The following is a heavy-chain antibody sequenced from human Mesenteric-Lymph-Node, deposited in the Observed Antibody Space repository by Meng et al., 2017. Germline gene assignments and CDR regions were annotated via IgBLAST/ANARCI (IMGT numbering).Heavy chain of an antibody. J-gene: IGHJ4*02. CDR1: GDIGSSNCAA. D-gene: IGHD6-19*01. CDR2: TYNRSKWYN. CDR3: ARSGSSGWIDY. Sequence: VPQQPSGPGLVKPPQLLPPPCAISGDIGSSNCAAWNWIRQSPSGGLEWLGRTYNRSKWYNGYAVSGKSRITINPDTSKNQFSLQLNSVTPEDKAMYYCARSGSSGWIDYWGQGTLVTVSS. V-gene: IGHV6-1*01.